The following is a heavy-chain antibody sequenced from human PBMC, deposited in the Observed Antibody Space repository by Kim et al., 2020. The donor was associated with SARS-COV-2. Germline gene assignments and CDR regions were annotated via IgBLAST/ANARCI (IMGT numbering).Heavy chain of an antibody. Sequence: PSLKSRVTISVDTSKNQFSLKLSSVTAADTAVYYCARTRITMIVVVNDFDYWGQGTLVTVSS. V-gene: IGHV4-31*02. D-gene: IGHD3-22*01. CDR3: ARTRITMIVVVNDFDY. J-gene: IGHJ4*02.